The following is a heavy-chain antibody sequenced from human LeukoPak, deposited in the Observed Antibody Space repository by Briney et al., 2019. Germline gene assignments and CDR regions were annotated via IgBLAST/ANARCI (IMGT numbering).Heavy chain of an antibody. D-gene: IGHD2/OR15-2a*01. CDR3: AKNIHGDGDTGAGGN. CDR2: INPPSGAA. Sequence: SVKVSCKASGYTFNGYYMHWVRQAPEHGLEWMGWINPPSGAAQYPQTFHRRVHMTMDTSIKTVYMEVIGLQSDDTAVSDSAKNIHGDGDTGAGGNWGQGPLVTVSS. CDR1: GYTFNGYY. J-gene: IGHJ4*02. V-gene: IGHV1-2*02.